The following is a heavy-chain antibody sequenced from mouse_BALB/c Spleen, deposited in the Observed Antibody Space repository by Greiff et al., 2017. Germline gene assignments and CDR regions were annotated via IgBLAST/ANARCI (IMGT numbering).Heavy chain of an antibody. Sequence: EVKLVESGGGLVQPGGSRKLSCAASGFTFSSFGMHWVRQAPEKGLEWVAYISSGSSTIYYADTVKGRFTISRDNPKNTLFLQMTSLRSEDTAMYYCARDGYLGYYAMDYWGQGTSVTVSS. CDR1: GFTFSSFG. CDR3: ARDGYLGYYAMDY. V-gene: IGHV5-17*02. J-gene: IGHJ4*01. D-gene: IGHD2-3*01. CDR2: ISSGSSTI.